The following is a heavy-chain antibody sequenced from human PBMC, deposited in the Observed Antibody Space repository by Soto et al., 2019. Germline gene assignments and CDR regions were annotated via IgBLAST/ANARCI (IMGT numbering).Heavy chain of an antibody. CDR1: GGSISSGGHY. D-gene: IGHD3-3*01. Sequence: SVTLSLTCAVSGGSISSGGHYWSWIRQPPGKGLEWIGYIYYSGSTYYNPSLKSRVTISVDTSKNQFSLKLSSVTAADTAVYYCARVLQPYDFWSGYPYYFDYWGQGTLVTVSS. CDR3: ARVLQPYDFWSGYPYYFDY. J-gene: IGHJ4*02. CDR2: IYYSGST. V-gene: IGHV4-30-4*01.